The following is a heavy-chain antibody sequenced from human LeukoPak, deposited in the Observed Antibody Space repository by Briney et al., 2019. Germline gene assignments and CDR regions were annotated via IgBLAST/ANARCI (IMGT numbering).Heavy chain of an antibody. CDR3: TTGARIAAAGTPTEY. CDR2: IKSKTDVGTT. CDR1: GFTFSNAW. D-gene: IGHD6-13*01. Sequence: GGSLRLSCGASGFTFSNAWMSWVRQAPGKGLEWVGRIKSKTDVGTTDYAAPVKGRFTISRDDSKNTLYLQMNSLRTEDTAVYYCTTGARIAAAGTPTEYWGQGTLVTVSS. V-gene: IGHV3-15*01. J-gene: IGHJ4*02.